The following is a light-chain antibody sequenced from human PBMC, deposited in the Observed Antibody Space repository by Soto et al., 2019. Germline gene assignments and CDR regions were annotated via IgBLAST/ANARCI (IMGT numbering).Light chain of an antibody. V-gene: IGLV2-11*01. J-gene: IGLJ1*01. CDR2: DVS. CDR1: TSDVGI. Sequence: QSVLTQPASVSGSPGQSITISCSGTTSDVGIVSWYQQHPGKAPKLMIYDVSKRPSGVPDRFSGSKTGNTASLTISGLQAEDEADYYCCSYAGSYTYVFGTGTKVTVL. CDR3: CSYAGSYTYV.